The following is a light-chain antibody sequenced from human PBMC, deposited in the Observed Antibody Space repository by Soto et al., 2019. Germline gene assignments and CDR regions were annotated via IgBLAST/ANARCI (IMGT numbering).Light chain of an antibody. CDR2: SNN. CDR3: VVWDDSLNGFYA. V-gene: IGLV1-44*01. CDR1: SSNIGSNS. J-gene: IGLJ1*01. Sequence: QLVLTQPPSASGTPGQRVTISCSGSSSNIGSNSINWYQHLPGTAPKLLIYSNNQRPSGVPDRFSGSKSGTSAALAISGLQSKDEADYYCVVWDDSLNGFYAFGNGTKLTVL.